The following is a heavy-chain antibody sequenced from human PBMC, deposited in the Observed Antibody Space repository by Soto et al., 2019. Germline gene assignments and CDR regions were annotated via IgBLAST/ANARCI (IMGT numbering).Heavy chain of an antibody. J-gene: IGHJ4*02. Sequence: EVQLVESGGGLVQPGGSLRLSCAVSGFTFSDHYMDWVRQAPGKGLEWVGRSRNKASSYTTEYAASVKGRFTLSRDDSKNSLYLQMNSLKTEDTAVYYCIKGGAGTAFLDYWGQGTLVTVSS. CDR3: IKGGAGTAFLDY. V-gene: IGHV3-72*01. CDR2: SRNKASSYTT. D-gene: IGHD3-3*01. CDR1: GFTFSDHY.